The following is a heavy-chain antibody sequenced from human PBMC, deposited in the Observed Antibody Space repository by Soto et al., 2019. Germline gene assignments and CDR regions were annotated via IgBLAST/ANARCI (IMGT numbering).Heavy chain of an antibody. CDR1: GGSISSSNW. CDR3: ARFKRSLTAVAGTPSYYYYGMDV. Sequence: SETLSLTCAVSGGSISSSNWWSWVRQPPGKGLEWIGEIYHSGSTNYNPSLKSRVTISVDKSKNQFSLKLSSVTAADTAVYYCARFKRSLTAVAGTPSYYYYGMDVWGQGTTVTVSS. J-gene: IGHJ6*02. CDR2: IYHSGST. V-gene: IGHV4-4*02. D-gene: IGHD6-19*01.